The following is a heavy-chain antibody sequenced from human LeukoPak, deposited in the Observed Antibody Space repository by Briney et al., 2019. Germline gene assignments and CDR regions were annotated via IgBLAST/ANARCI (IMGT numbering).Heavy chain of an antibody. J-gene: IGHJ5*02. CDR1: GGSISSSSYY. V-gene: IGHV4-39*07. Sequence: NPSETLSLTCTVSGGSISSSSYYWGWIRQPPGKGLEWIGSIYYSGSTYYNPSLKSRVTISVDTSKNQFSLKLSSVTAADTAVYYCATDHSMANTAWWFDPWGQGTLVTVSS. CDR3: ATDHSMANTAWWFDP. D-gene: IGHD5-24*01. CDR2: IYYSGST.